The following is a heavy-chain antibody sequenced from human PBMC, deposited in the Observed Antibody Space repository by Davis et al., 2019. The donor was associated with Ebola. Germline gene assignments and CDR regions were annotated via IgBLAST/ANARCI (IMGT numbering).Heavy chain of an antibody. CDR3: ARDFGYCSGGSCSEDY. Sequence: AASVKVSCKTSGYSFTSYAVQWVRQAPGQPLQWLFWINAGNGNTKYSQNFQDRLTITSYTSASTAYMELSSLRSEDTAVYYCARDFGYCSGGSCSEDYWGQGTLVTVSS. J-gene: IGHJ4*02. V-gene: IGHV1-3*01. CDR1: GYSFTSYA. CDR2: INAGNGNT. D-gene: IGHD2-15*01.